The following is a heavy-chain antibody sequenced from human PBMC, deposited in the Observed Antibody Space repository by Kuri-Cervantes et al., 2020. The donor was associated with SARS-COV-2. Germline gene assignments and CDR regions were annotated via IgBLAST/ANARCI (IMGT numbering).Heavy chain of an antibody. CDR1: GGSISSYY. J-gene: IGHJ5*02. CDR3: ARSYPNPGFDP. CDR2: INHSGST. V-gene: IGHV4-34*01. D-gene: IGHD1-26*01. Sequence: SETLSLTCTVSGGSISSYYWSWIRQPPGKGLEWIGEINHSGSTNYNPSLKSRVTISVDTSKNQFSLKLSSVTAADTAVYYCARSYPNPGFDPWGQGTLVTVSS.